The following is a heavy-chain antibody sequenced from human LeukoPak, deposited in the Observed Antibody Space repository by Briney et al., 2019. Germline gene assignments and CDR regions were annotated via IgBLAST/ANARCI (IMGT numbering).Heavy chain of an antibody. CDR3: ARIFPDIVVVPAAEGYYYMDV. J-gene: IGHJ6*03. Sequence: SETLSLTCAVSGYSISSGYYWGWIRRPPGKGLEWIGSIYHSGSTYYNPSLKSRVTISVDTSKNQFSLKLSSVTAADTAVYYCARIFPDIVVVPAAEGYYYMDVWGKGTTVTVSS. D-gene: IGHD2-2*01. CDR2: IYHSGST. V-gene: IGHV4-38-2*01. CDR1: GYSISSGYY.